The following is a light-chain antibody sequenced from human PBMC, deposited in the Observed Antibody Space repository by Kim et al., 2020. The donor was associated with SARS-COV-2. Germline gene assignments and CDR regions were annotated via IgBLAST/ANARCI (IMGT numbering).Light chain of an antibody. CDR3: LQHSNYPLT. V-gene: IGKV1-17*03. CDR2: AAS. CDR1: QDISDS. Sequence: DIQMSQSPSAMSASVGDRVTITCRASQDISDSLAWFQQRPGKVPRRLIYAASSLQSGVPSRFSGSGSGTEFTLTISSLQPEDFPTYYCLQHSNYPLTFGGGTKVDIK. J-gene: IGKJ4*01.